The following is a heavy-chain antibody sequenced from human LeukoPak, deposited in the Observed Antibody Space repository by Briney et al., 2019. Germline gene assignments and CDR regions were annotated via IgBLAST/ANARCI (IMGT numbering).Heavy chain of an antibody. CDR1: GYTFTGYH. J-gene: IGHJ3*01. D-gene: IGHD3-22*01. V-gene: IGHV1-2*02. CDR3: TSNSDTSAYYAFDF. CDR2: INTNNGGT. Sequence: ASVNVSCKASGYTFTGYHMHWVRQAPGHGLEWMGWINTNNGGTNYAQKFQGRVTMTRDTSISTGYMELSRLTSDDTAVYYCTSNSDTSAYYAFDFWGQGTMVTVSS.